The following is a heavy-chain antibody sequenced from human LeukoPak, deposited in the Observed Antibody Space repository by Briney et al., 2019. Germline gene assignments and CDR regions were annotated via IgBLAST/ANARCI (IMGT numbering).Heavy chain of an antibody. CDR1: GFIFSRSW. Sequence: GGSLRLSCAASGFIFSRSWMNWVRQAPGKGLEWVATIKEDGSEKYYVDSMRGRITISRDNAKNSLYLQINSLRAEDTALYYCAKRTSNDSPPSFDYWGQGTLVTVSS. V-gene: IGHV3-7*03. D-gene: IGHD2-15*01. J-gene: IGHJ4*02. CDR3: AKRTSNDSPPSFDY. CDR2: IKEDGSEK.